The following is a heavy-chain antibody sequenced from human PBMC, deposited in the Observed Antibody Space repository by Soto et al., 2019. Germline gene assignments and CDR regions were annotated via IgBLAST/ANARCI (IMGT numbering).Heavy chain of an antibody. CDR2: ISYDGSNK. CDR3: AKDGPIAGAGHEACDS. D-gene: IGHD6-19*01. J-gene: IGHJ3*02. Sequence: GGSLRLSCAASGFTFSSYGMHWVRQAPGKGLEWVAVISYDGSNKYYADSVKGRFTISRDNSKNTLYLQMNSLRAEDTAVYYCAKDGPIAGAGHEACDSWGQGTRVTVAS. V-gene: IGHV3-30*18. CDR1: GFTFSSYG.